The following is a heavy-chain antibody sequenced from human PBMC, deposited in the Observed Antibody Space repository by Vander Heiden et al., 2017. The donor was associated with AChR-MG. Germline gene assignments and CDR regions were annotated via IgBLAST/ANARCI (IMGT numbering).Heavy chain of an antibody. J-gene: IGHJ1*01. D-gene: IGHD2-21*02. Sequence: EVQLLESGGGLVQPGGSLRLSCAASGFTFSSYAMGWVRQAPRKGLEWVSAISGSGGSTYYADSVKGRFTISRDNSKNTLYLQMNSLRAEDTAVYYCAKASTGWIVVVTATKYFQHWGQGTLVTVSS. CDR1: GFTFSSYA. CDR3: AKASTGWIVVVTATKYFQH. V-gene: IGHV3-23*01. CDR2: ISGSGGST.